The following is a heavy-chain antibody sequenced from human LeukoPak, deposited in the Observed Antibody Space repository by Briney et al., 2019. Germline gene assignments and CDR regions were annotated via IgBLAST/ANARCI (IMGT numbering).Heavy chain of an antibody. CDR3: ARLSAAVITRVYYFDY. CDR2: IYPGDSDT. J-gene: IGHJ4*02. D-gene: IGHD5-18*01. CDR1: GYTFTSHW. Sequence: GESLKISCQASGYTFTSHWIGWVRQMPAKGLEWMGIIYPGDSDTRYSPSFQGQVTISADKSISTAYLQWSSLEASDTAMYYCARLSAAVITRVYYFDYWGQGTLVTVSS. V-gene: IGHV5-51*01.